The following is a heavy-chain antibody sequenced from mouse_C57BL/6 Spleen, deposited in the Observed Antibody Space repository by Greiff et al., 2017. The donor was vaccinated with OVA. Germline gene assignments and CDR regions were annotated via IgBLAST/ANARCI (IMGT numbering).Heavy chain of an antibody. CDR2: INPGCGGT. Sequence: QVQLQQSGAELVRPGTSVKVSCKASGYAFTNYLIEWVKQRPGQGLEWIGVINPGCGGTNYNEKFKGKATLTADKSSSTAYMQLSSLTSEDSAVYFCARGGEIYYGYVWGTGTTVTVSS. V-gene: IGHV1-54*01. J-gene: IGHJ1*03. D-gene: IGHD2-2*01. CDR1: GYAFTNYL. CDR3: ARGGEIYYGYV.